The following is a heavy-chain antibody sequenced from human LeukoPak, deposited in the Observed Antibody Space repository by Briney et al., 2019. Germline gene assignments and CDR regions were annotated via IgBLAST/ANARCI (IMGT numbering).Heavy chain of an antibody. CDR3: AIHPYYDSSGYPYYFDY. Sequence: GGSLRLSCAASGFTFSDYYMSWIRQAPGKGLEWVSYISSSGSTIYYADSVKGRFTISRDNAKNSLYLQMNSLRAEDTAVYYCAIHPYYDSSGYPYYFDYWGQGTLVTVSS. CDR2: ISSSGSTI. CDR1: GFTFSDYY. D-gene: IGHD3-22*01. J-gene: IGHJ4*02. V-gene: IGHV3-11*01.